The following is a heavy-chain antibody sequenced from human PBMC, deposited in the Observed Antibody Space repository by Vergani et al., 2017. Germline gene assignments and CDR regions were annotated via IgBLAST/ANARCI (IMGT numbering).Heavy chain of an antibody. CDR3: ARGTGGYFSGGSFRQDYYYYGMDV. CDR1: GGTFSSYT. V-gene: IGHV1-69*02. J-gene: IGHJ6*02. Sequence: QVQLVQSGAEVKKPGSSVKVSCKASGGTFSSYTISWVRQAPGQGLEWMGRIIPILGLSNYAQKFQGRVTITVDKSTSTAYMELSSLRSEDTAVYYCARGTGGYFSGGSFRQDYYYYGMDVWGQGTTVTVSS. D-gene: IGHD2-15*01. CDR2: IIPILGLS.